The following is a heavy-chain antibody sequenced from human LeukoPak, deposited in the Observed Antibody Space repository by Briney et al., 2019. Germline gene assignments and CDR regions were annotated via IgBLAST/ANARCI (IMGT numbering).Heavy chain of an antibody. CDR2: INGDGSTI. J-gene: IGHJ4*01. D-gene: IGHD6-13*01. V-gene: IGHV3-74*01. CDR3: AKEAAAADFDY. CDR1: GFTFINYW. Sequence: GGSLRLSCAASGFTFINYWMHWVRQAPGKGLVWVSRINGDGSTISYADSVKGRFTISRDNAKNTLYLQMNSLRAEDTAVYYCAKEAAAADFDYRGHGTLVTVSP.